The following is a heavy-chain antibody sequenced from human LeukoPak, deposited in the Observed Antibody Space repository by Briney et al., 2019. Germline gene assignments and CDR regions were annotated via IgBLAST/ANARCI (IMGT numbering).Heavy chain of an antibody. D-gene: IGHD1-14*01. Sequence: PGGSLRLSCAASGFTFSDYYMSWIRQAPGKGLEWVSYISSSGGSTYYADSVKGRFTISRDNSKNTLYLQMNSLRAEDTAVYYCSRPESYYYYGMDVWGQGTTVTVSS. CDR3: SRPESYYYYGMDV. J-gene: IGHJ6*02. CDR2: ISSSGGST. V-gene: IGHV3-11*01. CDR1: GFTFSDYY.